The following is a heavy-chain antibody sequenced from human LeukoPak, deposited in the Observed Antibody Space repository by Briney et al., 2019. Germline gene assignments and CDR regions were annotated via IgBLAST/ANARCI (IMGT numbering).Heavy chain of an antibody. CDR3: ARGGYYGSGNDFRFDP. CDR1: GGSINNYY. CDR2: IYTSGST. D-gene: IGHD3-10*01. J-gene: IGHJ5*02. V-gene: IGHV4-4*07. Sequence: SETLSLTCTVSGGSINNYYWSWIRQPAGKGLEWIGRIYTSGSTNYTPSLKSRVTMSVDTSKNQFSLKLNSVTAADTAVYYCARGGYYGSGNDFRFDPWGQGTLVTVSS.